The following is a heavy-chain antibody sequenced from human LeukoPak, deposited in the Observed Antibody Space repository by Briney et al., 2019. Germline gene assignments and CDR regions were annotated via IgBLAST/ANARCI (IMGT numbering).Heavy chain of an antibody. CDR3: ARGRGSRNYDYVWGSYRPFSYFDY. V-gene: IGHV4-34*01. Sequence: SETLSLTCAVYGGSFSGYYWSWIRQPPGKGLEWIGEINHSGSTNYNPSLKCRVTISVDTPKNQFSLKLSSVTAADTAVYYCARGRGSRNYDYVWGSYRPFSYFDYWGQGTLVTVSS. CDR1: GGSFSGYY. D-gene: IGHD3-16*02. J-gene: IGHJ4*02. CDR2: INHSGST.